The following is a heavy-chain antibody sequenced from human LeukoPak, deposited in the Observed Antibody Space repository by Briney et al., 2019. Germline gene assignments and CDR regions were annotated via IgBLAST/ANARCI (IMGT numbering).Heavy chain of an antibody. CDR3: AKDAQRGFDYSNSLEK. D-gene: IGHD4-11*01. J-gene: IGHJ4*02. CDR1: KFTFSHYG. Sequence: GRSLRLSCAASKFTFSHYGMHWVRQAPGMGLEWVAVIWHDGSSQYYAGSVKGRFTVSRDNSQNTLYLQMNSLRPDDTAVYYCAKDAQRGFDYSNSLEKWGQGTLVTVSS. CDR2: IWHDGSSQ. V-gene: IGHV3-33*06.